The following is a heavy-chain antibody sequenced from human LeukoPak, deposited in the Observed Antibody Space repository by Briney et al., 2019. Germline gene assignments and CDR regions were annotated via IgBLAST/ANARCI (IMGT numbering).Heavy chain of an antibody. J-gene: IGHJ4*02. D-gene: IGHD3-22*01. V-gene: IGHV4-34*01. CDR3: VRGRGIVVVILRSYYFDY. CDR1: GGSFSGYY. CDR2: INHSGST. Sequence: PSETLSLTCAVYGGSFSGYYWSWIRQPPGKGLEWIGEINHSGSTNYNPSLKSRVTISVDTSKNQFSLKLSSVTAADTAVYYCVRGRGIVVVILRSYYFDYWGQGTLVTVSS.